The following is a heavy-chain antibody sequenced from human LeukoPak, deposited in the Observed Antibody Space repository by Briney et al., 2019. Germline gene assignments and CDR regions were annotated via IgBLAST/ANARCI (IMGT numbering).Heavy chain of an antibody. CDR3: VRVLWTNAFDI. D-gene: IGHD2-21*01. CDR2: ITDSGST. J-gene: IGHJ3*02. V-gene: IGHV4-31*03. Sequence: SQTLSLTCTVSGGSISSGGHYWSWIRQHPGKGLEWIGHITDSGSTYYNPSLESRITTSIDTSKNQFSLMLRSVTAADTAVYYCVRVLWTNAFDIWGQGTMVTVSS. CDR1: GGSISSGGHY.